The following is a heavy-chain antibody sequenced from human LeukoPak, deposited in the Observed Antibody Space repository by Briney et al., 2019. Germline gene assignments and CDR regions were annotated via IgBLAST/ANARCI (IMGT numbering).Heavy chain of an antibody. CDR3: ARGMTDWYYDILTGYFNWFDP. J-gene: IGHJ5*02. D-gene: IGHD3-9*01. V-gene: IGHV1-2*02. Sequence: GASVKVSCKASGYTFTGYYMHWVRQAPGQGLEWMGWINPNSGGTNYAQKFQGRVTMTRDTSISTAYMELSRLRSDDTAVYYCARGMTDWYYDILTGYFNWFDPWGQGTLVTVSS. CDR1: GYTFTGYY. CDR2: INPNSGGT.